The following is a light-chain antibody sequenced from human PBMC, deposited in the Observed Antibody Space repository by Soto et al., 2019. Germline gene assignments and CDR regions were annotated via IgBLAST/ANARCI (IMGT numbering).Light chain of an antibody. CDR2: DAS. Sequence: VLTQSPATLSLSPGERATLSCRASLNVNSYLACYQQKPGQAPRLLIYDASNRAAGIPARFSGSGSGTDFTLTISSLEPEDFAVYYCQQRSNWPPITFGQGTRLEIK. J-gene: IGKJ5*01. V-gene: IGKV3-11*01. CDR3: QQRSNWPPIT. CDR1: LNVNSY.